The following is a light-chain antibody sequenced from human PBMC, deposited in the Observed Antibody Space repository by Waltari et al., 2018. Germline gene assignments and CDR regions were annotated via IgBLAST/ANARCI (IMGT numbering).Light chain of an antibody. CDR2: KIS. CDR1: QSPVHSDGNTY. V-gene: IGKV2-30*02. J-gene: IGKJ2*01. Sequence: VVLTQSRLSLFVTFVHPPSMFCRSIQSPVHSDGNTYFNWFHQRPGRSPRRLIYKISRRESGVPDRFSGSGSGTDFTLKISRVEAEDVGVYYCMQGSHWPRTFGQGTKLEI. CDR3: MQGSHWPRT.